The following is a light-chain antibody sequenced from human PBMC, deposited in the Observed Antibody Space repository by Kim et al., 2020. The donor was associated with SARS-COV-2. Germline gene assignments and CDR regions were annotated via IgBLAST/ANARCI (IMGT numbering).Light chain of an antibody. CDR2: GAA. CDR3: QQYGSSPLT. Sequence: SPGERATLSCRASQSVSSSYLAWYQQKPGQAPRLLIYGAASRATGIPDRFSGSGSGTDFTLTISRLEPEDFAVYYCQQYGSSPLTFGGGTKVDIK. CDR1: QSVSSSY. J-gene: IGKJ4*01. V-gene: IGKV3-20*01.